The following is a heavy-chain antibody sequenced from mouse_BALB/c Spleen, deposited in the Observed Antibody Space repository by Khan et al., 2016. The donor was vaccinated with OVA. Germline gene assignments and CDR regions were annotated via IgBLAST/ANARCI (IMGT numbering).Heavy chain of an antibody. CDR3: ARRRGSMDY. CDR1: GYTFTSYD. CDR2: IFPGYGTT. Sequence: VQLQESGAEVVKSGASVKLSCKGSGYTFTSYDLNWVRQRPDQGLEWIGWIFPGYGTTMYNEKFRGKATLTTDKSSSTAYIQLSRLTSEDSAVYFCARRRGSMDYWGQGPSVTFSS. V-gene: IGHV1S56*01. J-gene: IGHJ4*01.